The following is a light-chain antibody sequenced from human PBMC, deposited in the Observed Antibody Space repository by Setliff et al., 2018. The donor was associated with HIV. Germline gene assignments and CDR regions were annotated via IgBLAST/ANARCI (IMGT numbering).Light chain of an antibody. CDR1: SSDVGGYNY. CDR3: SSYTSSSTYV. V-gene: IGLV2-14*01. CDR2: DVS. Sequence: SALTQPASVSGSPGQPITISCTGTSSDVGGYNYVSWYQQHPGKAPKFMIYDVSKRPSGVSNRFSGSKSGNTASLTISGLQAEDEADYYCSSYTSSSTYVFGTGTKV. J-gene: IGLJ1*01.